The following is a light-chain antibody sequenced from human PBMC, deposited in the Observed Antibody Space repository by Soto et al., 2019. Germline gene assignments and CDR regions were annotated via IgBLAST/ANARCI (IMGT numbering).Light chain of an antibody. Sequence: QSVLTQPASVSGSPRQSTTISCTGTSSDVGGYNYVSWYQQHPGKAPKLMIYEVTNRPSGVSDRFSGSKSGNTASLTISGLQAEDEADYYCNSYTTSSPYVVFGGGTKLTVL. J-gene: IGLJ2*01. CDR3: NSYTTSSPYVV. CDR2: EVT. CDR1: SSDVGGYNY. V-gene: IGLV2-14*01.